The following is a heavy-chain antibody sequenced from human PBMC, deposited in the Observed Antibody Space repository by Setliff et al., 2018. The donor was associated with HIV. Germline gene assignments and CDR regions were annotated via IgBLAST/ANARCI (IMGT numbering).Heavy chain of an antibody. CDR3: ARHSSSRRHDAFDI. CDR1: GGSISSYY. D-gene: IGHD6-6*01. J-gene: IGHJ3*02. CDR2: IYYSGST. Sequence: SETLSLTCTVSGGSISSYYWSWIRQPPGKGLEWIGYIYYSGSTNYNPSLKSRVTISVDTSKNQFSLKLSSVTAADTAVYYCARHSSSRRHDAFDIWGQGTMVTV. V-gene: IGHV4-59*08.